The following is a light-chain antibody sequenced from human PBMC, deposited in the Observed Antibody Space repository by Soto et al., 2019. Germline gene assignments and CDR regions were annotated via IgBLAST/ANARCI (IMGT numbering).Light chain of an antibody. Sequence: ELVLTQSPGTLSLSPGERATLSCRASQSVGSSYLAWYQQKPGQAPRLLIYGASSRATGIPDRFSGSGSGTDFTLTISRLEPEDFAVYYCQQYGSSRTWTFGQGTKV. CDR1: QSVGSSY. J-gene: IGKJ1*01. V-gene: IGKV3-20*01. CDR3: QQYGSSRTWT. CDR2: GAS.